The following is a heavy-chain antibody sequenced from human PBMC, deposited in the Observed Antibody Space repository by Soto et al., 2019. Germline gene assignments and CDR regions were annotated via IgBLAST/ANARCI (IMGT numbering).Heavy chain of an antibody. J-gene: IGHJ5*02. CDR2: MYYNGNI. CDR1: GGSISNYY. CDR3: ASGGNWFDP. D-gene: IGHD3-16*01. V-gene: IGHV4-59*01. Sequence: SETLSLTCNVSGGSISNYYWTWVRQSPGKGLEWIGYMYYNGNINYNPSLKSRVTISIDTSKNQFSLTLKSVTAADTAVYYCASGGNWFDPWGQGVLVTVSS.